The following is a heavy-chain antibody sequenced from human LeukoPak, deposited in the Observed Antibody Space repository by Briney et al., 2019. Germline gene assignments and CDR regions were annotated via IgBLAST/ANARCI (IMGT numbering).Heavy chain of an antibody. J-gene: IGHJ5*02. CDR3: ATDFYDST. CDR1: GFTFSSYA. CDR2: IRSNSDGGTI. D-gene: IGHD3-22*01. Sequence: GGSLRLSCSASGFTFSSYAMHWVRQAPGKGLEWVGRIRSNSDGGTIDYAAPVKGRFTLSRDDSKTTLYLQMNSLQTEDTAVYYCATDFYDSTWGQGTLVTVSS. V-gene: IGHV3-15*07.